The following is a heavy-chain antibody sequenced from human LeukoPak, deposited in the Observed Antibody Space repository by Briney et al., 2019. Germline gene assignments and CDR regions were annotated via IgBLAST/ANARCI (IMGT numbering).Heavy chain of an antibody. D-gene: IGHD6-19*01. V-gene: IGHV4-39*01. J-gene: IGHJ3*02. CDR1: GGSIISTRHY. CDR2: VYYSGTS. CDR3: ARSVGIAVPEDAFEI. Sequence: SETLSLTCTVSGGSIISTRHYWGWIRQPPGKGLEWIGSVYYSGTSHYNSSLKRRVTISIDTSHQFSLKLNSVTAADTAVYYCARSVGIAVPEDAFEIWGQGTMFSVSS.